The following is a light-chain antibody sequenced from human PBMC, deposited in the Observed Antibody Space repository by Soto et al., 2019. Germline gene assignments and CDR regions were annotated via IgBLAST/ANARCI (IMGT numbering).Light chain of an antibody. V-gene: IGLV1-51*01. CDR2: DNN. J-gene: IGLJ1*01. CDR3: GTWDSSLSAYV. Sequence: QSVLTQPPSVSAAPGQKVTISCSGSSSNIGNNYVSWYQQLPGTAPKLLMYDNNKRPSGIPDRFSGSKSGTSATLGITGLQTGDAADYYCGTWDSSLSAYVFGTGTKVTVL. CDR1: SSNIGNNY.